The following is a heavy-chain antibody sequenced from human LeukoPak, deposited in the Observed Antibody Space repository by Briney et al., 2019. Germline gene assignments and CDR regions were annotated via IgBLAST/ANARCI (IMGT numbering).Heavy chain of an antibody. J-gene: IGHJ4*02. CDR2: IDPYTGNT. V-gene: IGHV1-2*02. CDR1: GYSFVGYY. D-gene: IGHD5-12*01. Sequence: ASVKVSCKASGYSFVGYYLHWVRQPPAQGLEWMAWIDPYTGNTHYAQKFQGRITVTRDTSVSTTYMELSGLTSDDTARYYCAREYSASEHWGQGTLVTVSS. CDR3: AREYSASEH.